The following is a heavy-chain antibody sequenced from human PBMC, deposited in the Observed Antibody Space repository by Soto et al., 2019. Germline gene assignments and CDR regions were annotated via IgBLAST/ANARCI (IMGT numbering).Heavy chain of an antibody. CDR2: IYSGGST. CDR1: GFSFSSYS. V-gene: IGHV3-53*01. D-gene: IGHD1-1*01. Sequence: GGSLRLSCAASGFSFSSYSMNWVRQAPGKGLEWVSVIYSGGSTYYADSVKGRFTISRDNSKNTLYLQMNSLRAEDTAVYYCASIITWGTDYWGQGTLVTVSS. J-gene: IGHJ4*02. CDR3: ASIITWGTDY.